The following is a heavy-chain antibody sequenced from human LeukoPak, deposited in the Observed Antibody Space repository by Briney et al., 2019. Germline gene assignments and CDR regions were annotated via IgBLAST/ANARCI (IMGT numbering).Heavy chain of an antibody. CDR2: INHSGST. V-gene: IGHV4-34*01. J-gene: IGHJ4*02. CDR3: AGFSIVAVAAAIDY. CDR1: GGSFSGYY. D-gene: IGHD2-15*01. Sequence: SETLSLTCAVYGGSFSGYYWSWIRQPPGKGLEWIGEINHSGSTNYNPSLKSRVTISVDTSKNQFSLKLSSVTAADTAVHYCAGFSIVAVAAAIDYWGQGTLVTVSS.